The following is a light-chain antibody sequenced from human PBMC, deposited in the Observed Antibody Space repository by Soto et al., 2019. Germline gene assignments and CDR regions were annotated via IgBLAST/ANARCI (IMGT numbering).Light chain of an antibody. J-gene: IGKJ1*01. V-gene: IGKV3-20*01. CDR3: QQYEAVVT. CDR1: QSISSY. CDR2: GAS. Sequence: EVVLTQSPDTLSLPPGERATLSCRASQSISSYLAWYQQKPGRALRLLIDGASTRATGIPDRFSGSGSGTDFTLTISRLEPEDVAVYYCQQYEAVVTFGQGTKVDIK.